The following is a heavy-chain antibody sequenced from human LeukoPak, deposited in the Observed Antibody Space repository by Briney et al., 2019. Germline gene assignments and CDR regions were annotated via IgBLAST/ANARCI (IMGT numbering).Heavy chain of an antibody. Sequence: GGSLRLSCAASGFTFSSYAMSWVRQAPGKGLEWVSAISGSGGSTYYADSVKGRFTISRDNSKNTLYLQMNSLRAEDTAVYYCAKDRDVYSSSYAYMDVWGKGTTVTVSS. D-gene: IGHD6-13*01. V-gene: IGHV3-23*01. J-gene: IGHJ6*03. CDR1: GFTFSSYA. CDR3: AKDRDVYSSSYAYMDV. CDR2: ISGSGGST.